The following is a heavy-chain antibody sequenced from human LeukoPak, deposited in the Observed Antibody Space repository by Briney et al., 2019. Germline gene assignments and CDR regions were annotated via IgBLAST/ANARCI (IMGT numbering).Heavy chain of an antibody. CDR2: INPNSGGT. CDR3: ARSYYYDSSGYHAL. J-gene: IGHJ4*02. D-gene: IGHD3-22*01. CDR1: GYTFTGYY. Sequence: GASVKVSCKASGYTFTGYYMHWVRQAPGQGLEWMGRINPNSGGTNYAQKFQGRVTMTRDTSISTAYMELSRLRSDDTAVYYCARSYYYDSSGYHALWGQGTLVTVSS. V-gene: IGHV1-2*06.